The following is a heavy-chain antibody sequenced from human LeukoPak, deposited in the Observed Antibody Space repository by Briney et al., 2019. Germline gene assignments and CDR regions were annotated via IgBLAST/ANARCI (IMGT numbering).Heavy chain of an antibody. Sequence: GGALSLSCAACGFTFSSYSMMWVRQAPGKGLEGVASISSSSSYIYYADSVKGRFTISRDNAKNSLYLQMNSLRAEDTAVYYCARDLTGYYDSSGPEYFQHWGQGTLVTV. CDR1: GFTFSSYS. D-gene: IGHD3-22*01. CDR2: ISSSSSYI. J-gene: IGHJ1*01. CDR3: ARDLTGYYDSSGPEYFQH. V-gene: IGHV3-21*01.